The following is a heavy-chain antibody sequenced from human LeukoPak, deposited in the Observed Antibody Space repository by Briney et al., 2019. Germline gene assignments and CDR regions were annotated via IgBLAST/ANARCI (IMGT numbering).Heavy chain of an antibody. CDR3: ARHTYDSSGFLFDY. J-gene: IGHJ4*02. Sequence: SETLSLTCTVSGGSISSSSYYWGWIRQPPGNGLESIGSIYYSGSTYYNPSLKSRVTISVDTSKNQFSLKLSSVTAADTAVYYCARHTYDSSGFLFDYWGQGSLVTVSS. D-gene: IGHD3-22*01. CDR2: IYYSGST. CDR1: GGSISSSSYY. V-gene: IGHV4-39*01.